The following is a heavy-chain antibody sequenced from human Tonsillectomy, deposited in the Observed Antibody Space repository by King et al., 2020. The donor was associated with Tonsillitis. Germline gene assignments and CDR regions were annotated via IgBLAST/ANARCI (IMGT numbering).Heavy chain of an antibody. CDR2: IYYSGST. CDR3: ARRLKGYGGSYNWVDP. J-gene: IGHJ5*02. V-gene: IGHV4-39*01. D-gene: IGHD4-23*01. Sequence: QLQESGPGLVKPSETLSLTCTVSGDSISSSSYYWGWIRQPPGEGLEWIGNIYYSGSTYYNPSLKSRVIISVDTSKNQFSLKLSSVTAADTAVYYCARRLKGYGGSYNWVDPWGQGTLVTVSS. CDR1: GDSISSSSYY.